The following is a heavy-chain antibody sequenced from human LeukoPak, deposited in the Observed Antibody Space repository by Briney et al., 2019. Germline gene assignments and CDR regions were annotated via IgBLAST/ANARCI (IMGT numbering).Heavy chain of an antibody. Sequence: GGSLRLSCAASGFTFSSYEVNWVRQAPGKGLEWVSYISSSGGTRYYADSVKGRFTISRDNAKNTLYLQMNSLRAEDTAVYYCARVRGGYYSDYWGQGTLVTVS. CDR2: ISSSGGTR. J-gene: IGHJ4*02. D-gene: IGHD3-16*01. CDR3: ARVRGGYYSDY. CDR1: GFTFSSYE. V-gene: IGHV3-48*03.